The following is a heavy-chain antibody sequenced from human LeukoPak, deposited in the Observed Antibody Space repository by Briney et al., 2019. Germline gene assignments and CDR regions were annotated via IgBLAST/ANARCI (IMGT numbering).Heavy chain of an antibody. V-gene: IGHV4-30-4*01. CDR1: GGSISSGDYY. J-gene: IGHJ5*02. CDR3: ARGQAAAGPVDYTNWFDP. CDR2: IYYSGST. Sequence: SQTLSLTCTASGGSISSGDYYWSWIRQPPGKGLEWIGYIYYSGSTYYNPSLKSRVTISVDTSKNQFSLKLSSVTAADTAVYYCARGQAAAGPVDYTNWFDPWGQGTLVTVSS. D-gene: IGHD6-13*01.